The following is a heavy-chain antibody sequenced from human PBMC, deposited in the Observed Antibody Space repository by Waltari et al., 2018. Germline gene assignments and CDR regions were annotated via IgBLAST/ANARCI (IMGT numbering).Heavy chain of an antibody. CDR1: GGTFSSYA. D-gene: IGHD2-2*01. V-gene: IGHV1-69*04. CDR3: ANTRAHTDYFDY. J-gene: IGHJ4*02. CDR2: IIPILDIA. Sequence: QVQLVQSGAEVRKPGSSVKVSCRASGGTFSSYAISWVRQAPGQVLEWMGGIIPILDIANYAQKFQGRVTVTADESTSTAYMELSSLRSEDTAVYYCANTRAHTDYFDYWGQGTLVTVSS.